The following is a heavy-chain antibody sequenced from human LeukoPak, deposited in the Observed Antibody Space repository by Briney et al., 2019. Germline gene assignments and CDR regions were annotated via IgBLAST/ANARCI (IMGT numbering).Heavy chain of an antibody. CDR2: ISWNSGSI. D-gene: IGHD6-13*01. J-gene: IGHJ4*02. V-gene: IGHV3-9*03. CDR3: AKGGSGGPSFFGRGYSSSWYPPFFDY. Sequence: GGSLRLSCAASGFTFDDYAMHWVRQAPGKGLEWVSGISWNSGSIGYADSVKGRFTISRDNAKNSLYLQMYSLRAEDMALYYCAKGGSGGPSFFGRGYSSSWYPPFFDYWGQGTLVTVSS. CDR1: GFTFDDYA.